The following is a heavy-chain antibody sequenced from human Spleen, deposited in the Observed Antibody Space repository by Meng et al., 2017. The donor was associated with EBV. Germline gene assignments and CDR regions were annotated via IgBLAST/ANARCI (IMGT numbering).Heavy chain of an antibody. J-gene: IGHJ1*01. V-gene: IGHV4-61*01. D-gene: IGHD2-21*02. Sequence: PQDSGPGLVEPSATLSLPCTVSGASVGRNTYYWSWIRQPPGKGLEWIGYIYYSGTTKYNPSLKSRVTISVDTSKNQFSLKLNSVTTADTAVYYCARGTRGDSPEEFQYWGQGTLVTVSS. CDR1: GASVGRNTYY. CDR3: ARGTRGDSPEEFQY. CDR2: IYYSGTT.